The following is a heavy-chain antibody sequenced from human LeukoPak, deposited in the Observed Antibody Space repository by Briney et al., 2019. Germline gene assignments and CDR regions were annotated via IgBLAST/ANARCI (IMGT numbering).Heavy chain of an antibody. V-gene: IGHV3-30*02. J-gene: IGHJ4*02. CDR2: IRYDGSNK. CDR3: AKDRFMTPAY. D-gene: IGHD3-10*01. CDR1: GFTFSSYG. Sequence: TGGSLRLSCAASGFTFSSYGMHWVRQAPGKGLEWVAFIRYDGSNKYYADSVKGRFTISRDNSKNTLYLQMNSLRAEDTAVYYCAKDRFMTPAYWGQGTLVTVSS.